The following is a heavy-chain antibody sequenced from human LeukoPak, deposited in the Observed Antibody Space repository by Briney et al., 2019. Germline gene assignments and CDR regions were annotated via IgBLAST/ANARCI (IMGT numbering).Heavy chain of an antibody. Sequence: GGSLRLSCAASGFTFDDYAMHWVRQAPGKGLVWVSRINSDGSSTGYADSVKGRFTISRDNAKNTLYLQMNSLRAEDTAVYYCARDATYYYDSSGYYVPPYFDYWGQGTLVTVSS. V-gene: IGHV3-74*01. CDR1: GFTFDDYA. J-gene: IGHJ4*02. D-gene: IGHD3-22*01. CDR3: ARDATYYYDSSGYYVPPYFDY. CDR2: INSDGSST.